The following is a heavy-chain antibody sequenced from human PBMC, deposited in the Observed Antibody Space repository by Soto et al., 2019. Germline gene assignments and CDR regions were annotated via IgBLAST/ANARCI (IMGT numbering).Heavy chain of an antibody. V-gene: IGHV3-23*01. J-gene: IGHJ4*02. CDR2: ISGSGGST. CDR1: GFTCSSYA. D-gene: IGHD1-26*01. Sequence: PGGSLRLSCAASGFTCSSYAMSWVRQAPGKGLEWVSAISGSGGSTYYADSVKGRFTISRDNSKNTLYLQMDSLRAEDTAVYYCAKEVKTFAGSGRGPIDYWGQGTLVTVSS. CDR3: AKEVKTFAGSGRGPIDY.